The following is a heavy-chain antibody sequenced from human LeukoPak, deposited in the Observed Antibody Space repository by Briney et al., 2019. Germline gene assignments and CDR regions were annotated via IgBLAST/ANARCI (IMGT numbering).Heavy chain of an antibody. J-gene: IGHJ6*03. Sequence: SETLSLTCAVYGGSFSGYYWSWIRQPPGKGLEWIGEINHSGSTYYNPSLKSRVTISVDTSKNQFSLKLSSVTAADTAVYYCARVDGAGYYYYYMDVWGKGTTVTISS. V-gene: IGHV4-34*01. CDR3: ARVDGAGYYYYYMDV. CDR2: INHSGST. CDR1: GGSFSGYY. D-gene: IGHD1-14*01.